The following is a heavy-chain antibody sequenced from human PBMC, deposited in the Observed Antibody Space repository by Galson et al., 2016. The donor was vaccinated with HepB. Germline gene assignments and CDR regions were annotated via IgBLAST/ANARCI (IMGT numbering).Heavy chain of an antibody. D-gene: IGHD4-17*01. Sequence: SLRVSCAASGFTFSSYAMVWVRQAPGKGLEWISAISGSDGRTYYADSVKGRFTISRDNSKNTLFLQMNSLRDEDTAVYFCARAAGDYGNDGFPNFDYWGQGTLVTVSP. CDR1: GFTFSSYA. CDR3: ARAAGDYGNDGFPNFDY. CDR2: ISGSDGRT. J-gene: IGHJ4*02. V-gene: IGHV3-23*01.